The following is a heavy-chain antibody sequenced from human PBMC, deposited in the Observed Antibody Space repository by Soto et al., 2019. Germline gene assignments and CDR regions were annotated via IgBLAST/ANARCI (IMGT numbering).Heavy chain of an antibody. V-gene: IGHV3-23*01. Sequence: GGFLRLSCAASGFTFSSYAMSWVRQAPGKGLEWVSAISGSGGSTYYADSVKGRFTISRDNSKNTLYLQMNSLRAEDTAVYYCAGPRGVCSGGSCYQYYFDYWGQGTLVTVSS. CDR1: GFTFSSYA. D-gene: IGHD2-15*01. CDR3: AGPRGVCSGGSCYQYYFDY. J-gene: IGHJ4*02. CDR2: ISGSGGST.